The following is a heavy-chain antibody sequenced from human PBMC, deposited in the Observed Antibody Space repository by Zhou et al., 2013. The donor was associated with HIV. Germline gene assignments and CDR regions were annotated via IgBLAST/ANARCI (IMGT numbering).Heavy chain of an antibody. V-gene: IGHV1-69*05. CDR3: AASWLPTASWDYYYYMDV. CDR2: IIPIFGTA. D-gene: IGHD4-17*01. CDR1: GGTFSSYA. Sequence: QVQLVQSGAEVKKPGSSVKVSCKASGGTFSSYAISWVRQAPGQGLEWMGGIIPIFGTANYAQKFQGRVTITTDESTSTAYMELSSLRSEDTAVYYCAASWLPTASWDYYYYMDVWGKGTTVTVSS. J-gene: IGHJ6*03.